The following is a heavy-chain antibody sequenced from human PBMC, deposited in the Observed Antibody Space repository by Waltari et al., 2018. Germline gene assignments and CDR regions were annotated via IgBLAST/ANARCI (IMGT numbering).Heavy chain of an antibody. CDR1: GGSFSGHY. Sequence: QVQLQQRGAGLLKPSETLSLSCAVNGGSFSGHYWSWVRQSPGTGLDWIGQINHSGSRNYNPSLESLVTISADTSKNQFALNLRSVTAADTAIYYCARRPGIAPAGTKGYFDNWGQGILVTVSS. CDR3: ARRPGIAPAGTKGYFDN. J-gene: IGHJ4*02. V-gene: IGHV4-34*02. CDR2: INHSGSR. D-gene: IGHD6-13*01.